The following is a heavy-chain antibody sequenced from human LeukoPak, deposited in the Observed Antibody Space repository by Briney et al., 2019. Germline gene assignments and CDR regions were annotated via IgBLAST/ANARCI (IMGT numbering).Heavy chain of an antibody. Sequence: ASVKVSCKASGYTFTSYGISWVQQAPGQGLEWMGWISAYNGNTNYAQKLQGRVTMTTDTSTSTAYMELRSLRSDDTAVYYCATFTMVRGVVFRSHELTNWGQGTLVTVSS. D-gene: IGHD3-10*01. V-gene: IGHV1-18*01. CDR3: ATFTMVRGVVFRSHELTN. CDR1: GYTFTSYG. CDR2: ISAYNGNT. J-gene: IGHJ4*02.